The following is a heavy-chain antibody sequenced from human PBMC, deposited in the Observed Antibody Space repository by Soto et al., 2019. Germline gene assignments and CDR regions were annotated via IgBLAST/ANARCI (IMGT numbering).Heavy chain of an antibody. CDR1: GFTFSSYA. CDR2: ISYDGSNK. J-gene: IGHJ6*02. Sequence: QVQLVESGGGVVQPGRSLRLSCAASGFTFSSYAMHWVRQAPGKGLEWVAVISYDGSNKYYADSVKGRFTISRDNSKNTLYLQMNSLRAEDTAVYYCVLAVAGYYYYYGMDVWGQGTTVTVSS. D-gene: IGHD6-19*01. V-gene: IGHV3-30-3*01. CDR3: VLAVAGYYYYYGMDV.